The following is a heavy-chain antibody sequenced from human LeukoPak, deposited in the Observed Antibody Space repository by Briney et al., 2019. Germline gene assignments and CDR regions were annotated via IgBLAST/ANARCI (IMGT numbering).Heavy chain of an antibody. D-gene: IGHD1-1*01. CDR1: GYTFTSYY. J-gene: IGHJ5*02. CDR2: INPSGGST. V-gene: IGHV1-46*01. Sequence: ASVKVSCKASGYTFTSYYMHWVRQAPGQGREWMGIINPSGGSTSYAQKFQGRVTMTRDMPTSTLYMELRSLRSDATAEYSCAREGEVPRLANWFDPWAQGTLVTVSS. CDR3: AREGEVPRLANWFDP.